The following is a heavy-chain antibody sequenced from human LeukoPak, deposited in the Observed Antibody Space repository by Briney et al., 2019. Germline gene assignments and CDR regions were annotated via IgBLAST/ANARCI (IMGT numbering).Heavy chain of an antibody. Sequence: GGSLRLSCVAAGFPFRTYAMTWVRQAPGKGLEWVSAIGGDGANTYYEDSVKGRFTISRDNSNNTLYLHMNSLRAADTAIYYCAKDGRSGFYPGVVHWGRGTPVTVSS. CDR1: GFPFRTYA. CDR3: AKDGRSGFYPGVVH. CDR2: IGGDGANT. J-gene: IGHJ4*02. D-gene: IGHD3-3*01. V-gene: IGHV3-23*01.